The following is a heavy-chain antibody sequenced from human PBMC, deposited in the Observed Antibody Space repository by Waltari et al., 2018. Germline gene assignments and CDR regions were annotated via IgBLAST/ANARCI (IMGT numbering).Heavy chain of an antibody. J-gene: IGHJ4*02. CDR3: VYKGYISGRRNLDY. Sequence: KVSCKAAGGTFSNYAISWVRQAPGQGLEWVGGIIPMFGKTNYTQKFQGRVTITTDESTSTAFMELSSLRSEDTAVYYCVYKGYISGRRNLDYWGQGTLVTVSS. D-gene: IGHD6-19*01. V-gene: IGHV1-69*05. CDR2: IIPMFGKT. CDR1: GGTFSNYA.